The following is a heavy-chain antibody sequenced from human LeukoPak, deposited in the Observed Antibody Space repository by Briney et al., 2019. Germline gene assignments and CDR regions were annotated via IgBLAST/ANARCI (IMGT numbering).Heavy chain of an antibody. J-gene: IGHJ4*02. CDR2: IRSKANSYAT. V-gene: IGHV3-73*01. CDR1: GFTFSGSA. CDR3: TRPPGGYGAG. D-gene: IGHD5-12*01. Sequence: GGSLRLSCAASGFTFSGSAMHRVRQASGKGLEWVGRIRSKANSYATAYAASVKGRFTISRDDSKNTAYLQMNSLKTEDTAVYYCTRPPGGYGAGWGQGTLVTVSS.